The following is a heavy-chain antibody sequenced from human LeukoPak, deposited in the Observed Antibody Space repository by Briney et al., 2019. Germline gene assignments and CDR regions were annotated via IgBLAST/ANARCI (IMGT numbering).Heavy chain of an antibody. V-gene: IGHV1-18*01. CDR2: ISAYNGNT. D-gene: IGHD1-26*01. Sequence: ASVKVSCKASGYTFTSYGISWVRQAPGQGLEWMGWISAYNGNTNYAQKLQGRVTMTTDTSTSTAYMELSSLRSEDTAVYYCARDARIQWELRRFDYWGQGTLVTVSS. CDR3: ARDARIQWELRRFDY. CDR1: GYTFTSYG. J-gene: IGHJ4*02.